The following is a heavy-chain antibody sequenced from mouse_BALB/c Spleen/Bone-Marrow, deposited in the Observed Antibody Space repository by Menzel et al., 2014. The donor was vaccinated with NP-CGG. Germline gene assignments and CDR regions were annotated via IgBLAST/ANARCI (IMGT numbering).Heavy chain of an antibody. CDR3: ARETGRGYFDY. CDR2: ISTFSGNT. V-gene: IGHV1-67*01. D-gene: IGHD4-1*01. J-gene: IGHJ2*01. Sequence: VKLMESGPELVRPGVSGKISCKGSGYTFTDYAMHWVKQSHAKSLEWIGVISTFSGNTNYNQKFKGKATMTVDKSSSTAYMELARLTSEDSAICYCARETGRGYFDYWGQGTTLTVSS. CDR1: GYTFTDYA.